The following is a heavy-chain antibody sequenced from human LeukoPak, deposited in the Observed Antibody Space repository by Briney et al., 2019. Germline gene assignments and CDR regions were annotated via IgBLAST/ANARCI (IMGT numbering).Heavy chain of an antibody. CDR2: INPSSGGT. D-gene: IGHD5-18*01. CDR3: ARSRLTARYYYYYGMDV. V-gene: IGHV1-2*02. Sequence: ASVKVSCKASGYTFNGYYMHWVRQAPGQGLEWMGWINPSSGGTNFAQKFQGRVTMTRDTSISAAYMELSRLTSDDTAVYYCARSRLTARYYYYYGMDVWGQGTTVTVSS. J-gene: IGHJ6*02. CDR1: GYTFNGYY.